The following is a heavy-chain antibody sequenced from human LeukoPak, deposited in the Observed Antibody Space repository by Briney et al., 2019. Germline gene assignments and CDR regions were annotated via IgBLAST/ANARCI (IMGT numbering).Heavy chain of an antibody. D-gene: IGHD3-22*01. CDR3: ARDDPAYDRRGYHYY. CDR1: GYTLINYA. Sequence: ASVTVSCKTSGYTLINYAISWVRQAPGQGLEWLGWITGYDANTKYAQKIQGRVTMTIDMSTSTAYMELRSLRSDDTAVYYCARDDPAYDRRGYHYYWGQGSLVTVSS. CDR2: ITGYDANT. V-gene: IGHV1-18*01. J-gene: IGHJ4*02.